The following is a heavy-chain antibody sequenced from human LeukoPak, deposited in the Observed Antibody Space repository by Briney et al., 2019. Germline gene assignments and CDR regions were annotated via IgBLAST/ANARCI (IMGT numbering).Heavy chain of an antibody. CDR1: GFTFSSYG. D-gene: IGHD3-9*01. J-gene: IGHJ4*02. Sequence: QSGRSLRLSCAASGFTFSSYGMPWVRQAPGKGLEWVAVIWYDGSNKYYADSVKGRFTISRDNAKNSLFFEMDSLRGQNAAVYYCAKEDWLQPFCWGQGTLVTVSS. V-gene: IGHV3-33*03. CDR3: AKEDWLQPFC. CDR2: IWYDGSNK.